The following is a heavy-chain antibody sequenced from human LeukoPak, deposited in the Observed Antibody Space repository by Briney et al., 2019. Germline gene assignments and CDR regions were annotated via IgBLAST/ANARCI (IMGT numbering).Heavy chain of an antibody. J-gene: IGHJ5*02. Sequence: SETLSLTCTVSSGSISNYDWSWIRQPAGKGLEWIGRIYTSGSTNYNPSLKSRVTMSVDTSKKQFSLKLSSVTAADTAVYYCARDTGQYAPGTPGFTRFDPWGQGTLVTVSS. V-gene: IGHV4-4*07. D-gene: IGHD3-10*01. CDR1: SGSISNYD. CDR3: ARDTGQYAPGTPGFTRFDP. CDR2: IYTSGST.